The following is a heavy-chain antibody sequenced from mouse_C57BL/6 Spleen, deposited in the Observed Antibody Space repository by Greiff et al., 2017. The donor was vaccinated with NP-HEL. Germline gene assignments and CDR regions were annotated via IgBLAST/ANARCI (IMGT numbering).Heavy chain of an antibody. CDR1: GYTFTSYW. CDR2: IDPSDNYT. V-gene: IGHV1-50*01. D-gene: IGHD1-1*01. CDR3: ARSYYGSTRYFDV. Sequence: VQLQQSGADLVKPGASVKLSCKASGYTFTSYWMQWVKQRPGQGLEWIGEIDPSDNYTNYNQKLQGKATLTVDTSSSTAYMQLSSLTSEDSAVYYCARSYYGSTRYFDVWGTGTTVTVSS. J-gene: IGHJ1*03.